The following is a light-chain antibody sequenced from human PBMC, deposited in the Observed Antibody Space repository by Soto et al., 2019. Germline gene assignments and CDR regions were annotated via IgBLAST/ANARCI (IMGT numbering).Light chain of an antibody. CDR3: QQYNSYPGT. CDR1: QSISSW. V-gene: IGKV1-5*01. J-gene: IGKJ2*01. CDR2: DAS. Sequence: DIQMTQSPSTLSASVGDRVTITCRASQSISSWLAWYQQKPGKAPKLLIYDASSLESGVPSRFSGSGSGTEFTLTISSLQPDDFVTYYCQQYNSYPGTFGQGTKLEIK.